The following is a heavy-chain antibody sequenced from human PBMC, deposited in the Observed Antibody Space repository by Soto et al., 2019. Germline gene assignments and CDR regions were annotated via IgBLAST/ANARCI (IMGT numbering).Heavy chain of an antibody. D-gene: IGHD6-13*01. CDR1: GGSISSYY. J-gene: IGHJ6*02. Sequence: SETLSLTCTVSGGSISSYYWSWIRQPPGKGLEWIGYIYYSGSTNYNPSLKSRVTISVDTSKNQFSLKLSSVTAADMALYYCARDSGVAAAPYGMDVWGQGTTVTVSS. CDR2: IYYSGST. V-gene: IGHV4-59*01. CDR3: ARDSGVAAAPYGMDV.